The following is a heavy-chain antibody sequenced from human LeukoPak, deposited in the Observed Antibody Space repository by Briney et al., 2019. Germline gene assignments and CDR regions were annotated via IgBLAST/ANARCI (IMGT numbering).Heavy chain of an antibody. J-gene: IGHJ4*02. V-gene: IGHV3-23*01. CDR2: IAGSGGSS. CDR3: AKDGPVGATDY. D-gene: IGHD1-26*01. Sequence: GGSLRLSCAGSGFTFNNFAMNWVRQAPGKGLEWVSSIAGSGGSSHYADSVKGRFTISRDNSKNTLYLQMNSLRAEDTAVYYCAKDGPVGATDYWGQGTLVTVSS. CDR1: GFTFNNFA.